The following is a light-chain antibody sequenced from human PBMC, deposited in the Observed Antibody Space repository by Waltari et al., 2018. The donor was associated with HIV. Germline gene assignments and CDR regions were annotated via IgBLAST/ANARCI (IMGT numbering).Light chain of an antibody. CDR1: RGHSSYA. Sequence: QLVLTQSPSASASLGASVKLTCTLSRGHSSYAIAWHQQQPEKGPRYLMKVNNDGSHSKGDGIPDRFSGSSSGAERYLTISSLQSEDEADYYCQTWGTGIQVFGGGTKLTVL. V-gene: IGLV4-69*01. CDR2: VNNDGSH. J-gene: IGLJ3*02. CDR3: QTWGTGIQV.